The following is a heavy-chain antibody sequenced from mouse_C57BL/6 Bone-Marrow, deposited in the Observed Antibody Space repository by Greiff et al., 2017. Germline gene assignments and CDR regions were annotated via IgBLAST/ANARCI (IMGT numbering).Heavy chain of an antibody. J-gene: IGHJ3*01. CDR1: GYTFTDYY. V-gene: IGHV1-75*01. D-gene: IGHD1-3*01. CDR3: ARLTFAWFAY. Sequence: QVQLKQSGPELVKPGASVKISCKASGYTFTDYYINWVKQRPGQGLEWIGWIFPGSGSTYYNEKFKGKATLTVDTSSSTAYMLLSSLTSEDSAVYFCARLTFAWFAYWGQGTLVTVSA. CDR2: IFPGSGST.